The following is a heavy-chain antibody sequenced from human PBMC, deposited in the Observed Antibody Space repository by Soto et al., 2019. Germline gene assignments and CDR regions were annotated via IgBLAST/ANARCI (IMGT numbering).Heavy chain of an antibody. Sequence: SETLSLTCTVSGCSTSTGGYYWGWIRQPPGKGLEWIGSIYYSGSTYYNPSLKSRVTISVDTSKNQFSLKLSSVTAADTAVYYCARGDYGDSAFDIWGQGTMVTVSS. J-gene: IGHJ3*02. CDR2: IYYSGST. CDR1: GCSTSTGGYY. D-gene: IGHD4-17*01. V-gene: IGHV4-39*01. CDR3: ARGDYGDSAFDI.